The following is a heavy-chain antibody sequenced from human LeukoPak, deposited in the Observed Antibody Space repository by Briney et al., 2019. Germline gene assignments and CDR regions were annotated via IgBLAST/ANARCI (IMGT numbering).Heavy chain of an antibody. CDR2: ISGSGGGT. Sequence: GGSLRLSCAASGFTFSSYAMSWVRQAPGTGLEWVSAISGSGGGTYYADSVKGRFTISRDNSKNTLYLQMNSLRAEDTAVYYCAKANYDSSGYYQYYFDYWGQGTLVTVSS. V-gene: IGHV3-23*01. CDR1: GFTFSSYA. D-gene: IGHD3-22*01. CDR3: AKANYDSSGYYQYYFDY. J-gene: IGHJ4*02.